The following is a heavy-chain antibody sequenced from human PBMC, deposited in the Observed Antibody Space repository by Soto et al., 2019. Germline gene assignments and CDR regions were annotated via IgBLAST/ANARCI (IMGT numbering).Heavy chain of an antibody. D-gene: IGHD3-10*01. V-gene: IGHV1-18*01. CDR1: GYTFTSYG. CDR3: ARFGSMVRGAPYSSYGMDV. J-gene: IGHJ6*02. CDR2: ISAYNGNT. Sequence: VKVSCKASGYTFTSYGISWVRQAPGQGLEWMGWISAYNGNTNYAQKLQGRVTITADETTRNASMGLSCLRSEDPGVYYCARFGSMVRGAPYSSYGMDVWGQGTMVTVSS.